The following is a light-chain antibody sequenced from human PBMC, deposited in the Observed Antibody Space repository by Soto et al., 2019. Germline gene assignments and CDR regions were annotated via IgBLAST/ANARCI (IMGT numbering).Light chain of an antibody. CDR2: LEGSGSY. Sequence: QSVLTQSSSASASLGSSVKLTCTLSSGHGSYIIAWHQQQPGKAPRYLMKLEGSGSYNKGSGVPDRFSGSSSGADRYLTISNLQFEDEADYYCETWDSNTHVFGGGTKLTVL. J-gene: IGLJ3*02. CDR3: ETWDSNTHV. V-gene: IGLV4-60*02. CDR1: SGHGSYI.